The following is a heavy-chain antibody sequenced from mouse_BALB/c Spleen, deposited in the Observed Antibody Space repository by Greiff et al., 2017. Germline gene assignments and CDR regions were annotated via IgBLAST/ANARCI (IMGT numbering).Heavy chain of an antibody. CDR1: GYTFTSYT. V-gene: IGHV1-4*01. J-gene: IGHJ3*01. CDR2: INPSSGYT. D-gene: IGHD3-2*01. CDR3: ARDSSGSAWFAY. Sequence: QVQLKESGAELARPGASVKMSCKASGYTFTSYTMHWVKQRPGQGLEWIGYINPSSGYTNYNQKFKDKATLTADKSSSTAYMQLSSLTSEDSAVDYCARDSSGSAWFAYWGQGTLVTVSA.